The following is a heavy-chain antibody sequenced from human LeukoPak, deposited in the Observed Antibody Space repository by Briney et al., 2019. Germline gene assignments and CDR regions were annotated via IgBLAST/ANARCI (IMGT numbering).Heavy chain of an antibody. J-gene: IGHJ3*01. D-gene: IGHD2-21*01. CDR3: ARPAGAIVVVSEDSFDV. V-gene: IGHV4-39*01. CDR2: IYYGAST. Sequence: PSETLSLTCTVSGGSISTSSNYWGWIRQPPGKGLEWIGSIYYGASTYYNPSLKSRVTISVDTSKNQFSLKLSLVTAADTAVYYCARPAGAIVVVSEDSFDVWGQGTMVTVSS. CDR1: GGSISTSSNY.